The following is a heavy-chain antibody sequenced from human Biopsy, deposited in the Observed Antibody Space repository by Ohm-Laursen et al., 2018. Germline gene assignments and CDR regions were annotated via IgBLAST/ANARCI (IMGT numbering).Heavy chain of an antibody. CDR1: GGSISSDY. V-gene: IGHV4-59*01. D-gene: IGHD2/OR15-2a*01. Sequence: SETLPLTCTVSGGSISSDYWSWIWQTPGKGLEWIGYIYYSGSTNYNPSLKSRVTISVDTSKNQFSLRLNSVTAADTAVYYCARATNSTGWPYYYFYGMDVWGQGTTVTVSS. CDR2: IYYSGST. CDR3: ARATNSTGWPYYYFYGMDV. J-gene: IGHJ6*02.